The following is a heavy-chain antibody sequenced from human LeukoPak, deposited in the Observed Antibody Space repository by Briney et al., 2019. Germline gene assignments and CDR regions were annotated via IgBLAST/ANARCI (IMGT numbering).Heavy chain of an antibody. CDR3: ARCIAAAGSEFDY. CDR2: ISSYNNNT. V-gene: IGHV1-18*01. Sequence: ASVKVSCKASGYTFNSYGISWVRQAPGQGLEWVGWISSYNNNTNYAQKFQGRVSMTTDTSTSTVYMELRSLRSDDTAVYYCARCIAAAGSEFDYWGQGTLVTVSS. D-gene: IGHD6-13*01. J-gene: IGHJ4*02. CDR1: GYTFNSYG.